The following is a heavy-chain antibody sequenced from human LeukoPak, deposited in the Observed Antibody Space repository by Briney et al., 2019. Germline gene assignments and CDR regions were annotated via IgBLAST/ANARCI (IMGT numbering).Heavy chain of an antibody. Sequence: PGGSLRLSCAASGFTFSSYSMNWVRQAPGNGLEWVSSISSSSSYIYYADSVKGRFTISRDNAKNSLYLQMNSLRAEDTAVYYCARGKRAAAGTGDYWGQGTLVTVSS. V-gene: IGHV3-21*01. CDR3: ARGKRAAAGTGDY. CDR1: GFTFSSYS. CDR2: ISSSSSYI. D-gene: IGHD6-13*01. J-gene: IGHJ4*02.